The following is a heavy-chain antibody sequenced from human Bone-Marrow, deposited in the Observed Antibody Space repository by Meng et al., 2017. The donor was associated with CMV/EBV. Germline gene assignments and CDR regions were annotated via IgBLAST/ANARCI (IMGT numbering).Heavy chain of an antibody. CDR3: AREPYYDFWSGYYDY. V-gene: IGHV1-46*01. D-gene: IGHD3-3*01. CDR1: GYTFTSYY. CDR2: INPSGGST. Sequence: ASVTVSCKASGYTFTSYYMHWVRQAPGQGLEWMGIINPSGGSTSYAQKFQGRVTMTRDTSTSTVYMELSSLRSEDTAVYYGAREPYYDFWSGYYDYWGQGTLVTVSS. J-gene: IGHJ4*02.